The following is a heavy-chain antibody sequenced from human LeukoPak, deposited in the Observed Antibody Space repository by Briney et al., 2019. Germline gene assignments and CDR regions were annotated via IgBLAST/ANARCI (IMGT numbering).Heavy chain of an antibody. V-gene: IGHV1-69*01. Sequence: GSSVKVSCKASGGTFSSYAISWVRQAPGQGLEWMGGIIPIFGTANYAQKFQGRVTITADESTSTAYMELSSLRSEDTAVYYCARTLYYDILTGYPDTNYYYGMDVWGQGTTVTVSS. CDR3: ARTLYYDILTGYPDTNYYYGMDV. CDR2: IIPIFGTA. D-gene: IGHD3-9*01. CDR1: GGTFSSYA. J-gene: IGHJ6*02.